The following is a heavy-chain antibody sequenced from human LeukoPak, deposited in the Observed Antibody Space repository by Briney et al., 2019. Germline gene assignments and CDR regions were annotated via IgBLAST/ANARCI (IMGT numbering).Heavy chain of an antibody. J-gene: IGHJ5*01. CDR3: AKEPREYCSSTSCPNWFDS. V-gene: IGHV3-23*01. Sequence: GGSLRLSCAASGFTFNNYAMSWVRQAPGKGLEWVSARSASGGTTYYADSVKGGFTISRDNSENTLFLQMNSLRAEDTAVYYCAKEPREYCSSTSCPNWFDSWGQGTLVTVSS. D-gene: IGHD2-2*01. CDR2: RSASGGTT. CDR1: GFTFNNYA.